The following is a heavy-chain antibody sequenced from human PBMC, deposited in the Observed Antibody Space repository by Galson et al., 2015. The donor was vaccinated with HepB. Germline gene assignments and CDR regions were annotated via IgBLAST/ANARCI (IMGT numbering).Heavy chain of an antibody. J-gene: IGHJ4*02. D-gene: IGHD1/OR15-1a*01. Sequence: LSLTCTVSGGSITSYYWSWIRRPAGKRLEWIGRIYSSGNTNYNPSLKSRVSMSVETSKNQFSLKMTSVTAADTAVYYCARNNHFDYWGQGTLVTVSS. CDR2: IYSSGNT. V-gene: IGHV4-4*07. CDR1: GGSITSYY. CDR3: ARNNHFDY.